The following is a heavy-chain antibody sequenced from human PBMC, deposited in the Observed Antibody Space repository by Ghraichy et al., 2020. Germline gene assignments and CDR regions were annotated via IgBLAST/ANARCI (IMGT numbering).Heavy chain of an antibody. D-gene: IGHD6-6*01. Sequence: SETLSLTCTVSGGSISSSSYYWGWIRQPPGKGLEWIGSIYYSGSTYYNPSLKSRVTISVDTSKNQFSLKLSSVTATDTAVYYCARHKVEYSSSCFDYWGQGTLVTVSS. CDR1: GGSISSSSYY. CDR2: IYYSGST. J-gene: IGHJ4*02. CDR3: ARHKVEYSSSCFDY. V-gene: IGHV4-39*01.